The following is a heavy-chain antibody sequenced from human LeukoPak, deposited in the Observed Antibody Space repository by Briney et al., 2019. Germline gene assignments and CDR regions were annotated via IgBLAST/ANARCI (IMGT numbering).Heavy chain of an antibody. V-gene: IGHV1-2*02. CDR3: ARGAYDWDYYYMDV. CDR2: INPNSGGT. D-gene: IGHD5-12*01. J-gene: IGHJ6*03. Sequence: GASVKVSCKASEYTFTGHYMHWVRQAPGQGLEWMGWINPNSGGTNYAQKFQGRVTMTRDTSISTAYMELSRLRSDDTAVYYCARGAYDWDYYYMDVWGKGTTVTVSS. CDR1: EYTFTGHY.